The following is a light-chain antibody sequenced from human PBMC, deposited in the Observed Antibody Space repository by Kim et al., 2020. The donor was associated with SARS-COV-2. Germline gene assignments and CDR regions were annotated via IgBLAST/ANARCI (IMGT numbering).Light chain of an antibody. CDR2: AAS. V-gene: IGKV1-39*01. CDR3: QQSYSTLGT. J-gene: IGKJ2*01. CDR1: QSISSY. Sequence: DMQMTQSPSSLSASVGDRVTITCRASQSISSYLNWYQQKPGKAPKLLIYAASSLQSGVPSRFSGSGSGTDFTLTISSLQPEDFATYYCQQSYSTLGTFGQGTKLEI.